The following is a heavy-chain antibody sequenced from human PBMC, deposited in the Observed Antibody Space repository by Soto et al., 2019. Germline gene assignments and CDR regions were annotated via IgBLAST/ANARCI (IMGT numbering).Heavy chain of an antibody. CDR3: ARRPNYYSYLDV. CDR1: GYTFSTYG. CDR2: ISVYNGNT. J-gene: IGHJ6*03. V-gene: IGHV1-18*01. Sequence: QVQLVQSGAEVKKPGASVKVSCKASGYTFSTYGISWVRQAPGQGLEWMGWISVYNGNTKYAQKLQGRVTMTADTSTSTAYMEMRSLRSDDTAVYYCARRPNYYSYLDVWGKGTTVTVSS.